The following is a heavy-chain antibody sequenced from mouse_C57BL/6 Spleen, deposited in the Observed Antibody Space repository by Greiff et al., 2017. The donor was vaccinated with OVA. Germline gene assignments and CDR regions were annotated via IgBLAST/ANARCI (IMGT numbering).Heavy chain of an antibody. CDR3: ARKGAYDSAFDY. Sequence: QVQLQQSGAELVRPGTSVKVSCKASGYAFTNYLIEWVKQRPGQGLEWIGVINPGSGGTNYNEKFKGKATLTADKSSSTAYMQLSSLTSEDSAVYFCARKGAYDSAFDYWGQGTTLTVSS. CDR1: GYAFTNYL. V-gene: IGHV1-54*01. CDR2: INPGSGGT. D-gene: IGHD2-4*01. J-gene: IGHJ2*01.